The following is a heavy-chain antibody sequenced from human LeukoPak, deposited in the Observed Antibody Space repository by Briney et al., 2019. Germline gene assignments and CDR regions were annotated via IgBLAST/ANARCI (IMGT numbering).Heavy chain of an antibody. J-gene: IGHJ4*02. CDR2: ISSSTIK. CDR3: AGTDSGSYSRWFDY. Sequence: PGGSLRLSCAASGFSFSSYSMKWVRQAPGKGLEWVSYISSSTIKYYADSVKGRFTVSRDNAKNSLYLQMNSLRAEDTAVYYCAGTDSGSYSRWFDYWGQGTLVTVSS. V-gene: IGHV3-48*01. D-gene: IGHD1-26*01. CDR1: GFSFSSYS.